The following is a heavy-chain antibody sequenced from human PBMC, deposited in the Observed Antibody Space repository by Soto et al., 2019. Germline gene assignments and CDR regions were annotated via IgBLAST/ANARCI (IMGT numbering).Heavy chain of an antibody. V-gene: IGHV5-51*01. CDR1: GYSFTSYW. CDR2: IYPGDSDT. J-gene: IGHJ6*02. CDR3: ARYLYDYGDYYYGMDV. D-gene: IGHD4-17*01. Sequence: PGESLKISCKGSGYSFTSYWIGWVRQMPGKGLEWMGIIYPGDSDTRYSPSFQGQVTISADKSISTAYLQWSSLKASDTAMYYCARYLYDYGDYYYGMDVWGQGTTVTVSS.